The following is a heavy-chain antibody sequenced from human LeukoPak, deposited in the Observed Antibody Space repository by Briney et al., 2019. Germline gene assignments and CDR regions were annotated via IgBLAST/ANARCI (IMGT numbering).Heavy chain of an antibody. Sequence: SETLSLTCAVYGGSFSGYYWSWIRQPPGKGLEWIGEINHSGSTNYNPSLKSRVTKSVDTSKNQFSLKLSSVTAADTAVYYCARQYCSGGSCYEDYWGQGTLVTVSS. CDR2: INHSGST. J-gene: IGHJ4*02. CDR3: ARQYCSGGSCYEDY. CDR1: GGSFSGYY. D-gene: IGHD2-15*01. V-gene: IGHV4-34*01.